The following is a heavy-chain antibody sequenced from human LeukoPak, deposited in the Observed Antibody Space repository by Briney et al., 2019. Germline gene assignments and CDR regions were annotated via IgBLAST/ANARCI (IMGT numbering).Heavy chain of an antibody. Sequence: XFSXXXXTWVRQAPGQRPEWMGWISPYNGNTNYAQKLQGRVTMTTDTSTNTAYMELWSLRSDDTAVYYCARHYGGSGSTLDYWGQGTLVTVSS. CDR3: ARHYGGSGSTLDY. J-gene: IGHJ4*02. D-gene: IGHD3-22*01. CDR2: ISPYNGNT. CDR1: XFSXXX. V-gene: IGHV1-18*01.